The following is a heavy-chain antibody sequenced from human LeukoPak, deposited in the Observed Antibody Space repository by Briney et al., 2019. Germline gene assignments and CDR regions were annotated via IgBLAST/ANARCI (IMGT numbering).Heavy chain of an antibody. CDR2: IWYDGSNK. D-gene: IGHD3-22*01. CDR3: ARDVRDDSSRYIDY. Sequence: PGGSLRLSCAASVCTFGSYCMHWVRQAPCKGLEWMAVIWYDGSNKYCADSVKGRFTISRDNSKNTLYLQMNSLRAEDTAVYYCARDVRDDSSRYIDYWGQGTLVTVSS. J-gene: IGHJ4*02. V-gene: IGHV3-33*01. CDR1: VCTFGSYC.